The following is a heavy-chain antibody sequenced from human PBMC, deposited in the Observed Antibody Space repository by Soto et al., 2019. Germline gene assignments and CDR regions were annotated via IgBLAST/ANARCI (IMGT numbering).Heavy chain of an antibody. D-gene: IGHD6-6*01. Sequence: GGSLRLSCAASGFTFSSYAMSWVRQAPGKGLEWVSAISGSGGSTYYADSVKGRFTISRDNSKNTLYLQMNSLRVEDTAVYYCATSEYSSSRTIVCWGQGTLVTVSS. CDR2: ISGSGGST. CDR1: GFTFSSYA. J-gene: IGHJ4*02. V-gene: IGHV3-23*01. CDR3: ATSEYSSSRTIVC.